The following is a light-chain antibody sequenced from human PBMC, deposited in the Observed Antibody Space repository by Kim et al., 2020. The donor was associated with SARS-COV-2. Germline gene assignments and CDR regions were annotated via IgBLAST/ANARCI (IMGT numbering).Light chain of an antibody. CDR1: QSVNIC. Sequence: EIVLTQSPATLSLPPGEIATLSCRASQSVNICLAWYQQKPGQSPRLLIYDASNRAAGIPARFSGSGSGTDFSLTISSLQPEDFATYYCRQHNNYPLTFGGGTKVDIK. CDR2: DAS. J-gene: IGKJ4*01. CDR3: RQHNNYPLT. V-gene: IGKV3-11*01.